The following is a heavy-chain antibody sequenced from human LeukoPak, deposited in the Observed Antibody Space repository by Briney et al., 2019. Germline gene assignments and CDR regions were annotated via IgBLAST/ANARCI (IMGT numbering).Heavy chain of an antibody. D-gene: IGHD6-13*01. CDR1: VYTFTFYY. V-gene: IGHV1-2*02. Sequence: ASVTVSFTSSVYTFTFYYMHWVRQAPGQGLEWMGWINPNSGGTNYAQKFQGRVTMTRDTSISTAYMELSRLRSDDTAVYYCAREGSSSRFDPWGQGTLVTVSS. J-gene: IGHJ5*02. CDR3: AREGSSSRFDP. CDR2: INPNSGGT.